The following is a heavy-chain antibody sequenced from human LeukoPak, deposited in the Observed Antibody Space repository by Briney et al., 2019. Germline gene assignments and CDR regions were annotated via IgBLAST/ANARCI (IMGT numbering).Heavy chain of an antibody. CDR2: IIPIFGTA. D-gene: IGHD3-22*01. V-gene: IGHV1-69*13. J-gene: IGHJ4*02. CDR1: GGTFSSYA. Sequence: SVKVSCKASGGTFSSYAIGWVRQAPGQGLEWMGGIIPIFGTANYAQKFQGRVTITADESTSTAYMELSSLRSEDTAVYYCATYDSSGYYYGFDYWGQGTLVTVSS. CDR3: ATYDSSGYYYGFDY.